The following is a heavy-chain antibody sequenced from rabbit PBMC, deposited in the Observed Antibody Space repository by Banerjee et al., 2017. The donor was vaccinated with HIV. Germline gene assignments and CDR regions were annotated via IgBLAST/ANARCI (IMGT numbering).Heavy chain of an antibody. V-gene: IGHV1S40*01. J-gene: IGHJ4*01. CDR3: ARDLAGVIGWNFNL. CDR2: INTSSGNT. CDR1: GFTLSSYW. D-gene: IGHD4-1*01. Sequence: QSLEESGGDLVQPEGSLTLTCKASGFTLSSYWMWWVRQAPGKGLEWIACINTSSGNTVYASWAKGRFTISKTSSTTVTLQMTSLTAADTATYFCARDLAGVIGWNFNLWGPGTLVTVS.